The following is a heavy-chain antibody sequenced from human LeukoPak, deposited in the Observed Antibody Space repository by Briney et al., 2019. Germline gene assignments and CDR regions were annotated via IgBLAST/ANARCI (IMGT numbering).Heavy chain of an antibody. CDR2: IYYSGST. D-gene: IGHD3-10*01. CDR3: AAVIWFGEAEGYAFDI. CDR1: GGSISSYY. V-gene: IGHV4-59*01. J-gene: IGHJ3*02. Sequence: SATLSLTCTLSGGSISSYYWSWIRQPPGKGQECVVYIYYSGSTNYNPPLKTRVPIPVDTSKTQFSLNLHSVTLAATDAAYCAAVIWFGEAEGYAFDIWGKGTMVTVSS.